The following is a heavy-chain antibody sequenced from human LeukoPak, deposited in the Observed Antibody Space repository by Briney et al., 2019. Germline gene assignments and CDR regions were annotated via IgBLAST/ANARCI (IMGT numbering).Heavy chain of an antibody. CDR2: ISNNGADT. D-gene: IGHD6-19*01. Sequence: QTGGSLRLSCAASGLTFITYAFHWVHQAPGKGLEYVSAISNNGADTYYANSVRGRFIISRDNSRNTLYLQMGSLRAEDMAVYYCVRGGGVVAGTYDYWGQGTLVTVSS. J-gene: IGHJ4*02. CDR3: VRGGGVVAGTYDY. CDR1: GLTFITYA. V-gene: IGHV3-64*01.